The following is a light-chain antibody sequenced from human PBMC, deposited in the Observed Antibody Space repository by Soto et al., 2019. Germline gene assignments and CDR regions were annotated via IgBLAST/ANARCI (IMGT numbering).Light chain of an antibody. Sequence: DIQMTQSPSTLSASVGDRVTITCRASQSISSWLAWYQQKPGKAPKLLIYDASSLESGVPSRFSGSGSGTEFTLTISSLQPDDFATYYCQQYNSYLLTVGGGTKVDIK. V-gene: IGKV1-5*01. CDR2: DAS. J-gene: IGKJ4*01. CDR1: QSISSW. CDR3: QQYNSYLLT.